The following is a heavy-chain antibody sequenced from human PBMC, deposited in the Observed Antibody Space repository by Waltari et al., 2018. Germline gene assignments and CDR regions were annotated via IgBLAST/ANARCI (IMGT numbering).Heavy chain of an antibody. V-gene: IGHV3-21*01. CDR2: ISSSSSYI. Sequence: EVQLVESGGGLVKPGGSLRLSCAASGFPFSGYGMIWVRQAPGKGLEWVSSISSSSSYIYYADSVKGRFTISRDNAKNSLYLQMNSLRAEDTAVYYCARDGEQLDSDYWGQGTLVTVSS. CDR1: GFPFSGYG. D-gene: IGHD6-13*01. CDR3: ARDGEQLDSDY. J-gene: IGHJ4*02.